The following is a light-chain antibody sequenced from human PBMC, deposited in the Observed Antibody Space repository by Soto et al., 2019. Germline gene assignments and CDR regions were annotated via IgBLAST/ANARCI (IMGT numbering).Light chain of an antibody. CDR1: SSDVGGYNY. Sequence: QSVLTQPRSVSGSPGPSVTISCNGASSDVGGYNYVSWHQQHPGKAPKLIIFAVTQRPSGVPDRFSGSKSGNTASLTISGLQADDEADYYCCADAGSNTWVFGGGTKLTV. CDR3: CADAGSNTWV. J-gene: IGLJ3*02. V-gene: IGLV2-11*02. CDR2: AVT.